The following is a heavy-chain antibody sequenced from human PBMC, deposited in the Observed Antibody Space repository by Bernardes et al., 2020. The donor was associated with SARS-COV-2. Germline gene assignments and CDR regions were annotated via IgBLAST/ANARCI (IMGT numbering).Heavy chain of an antibody. CDR1: GFTFSTYG. CDR2: ISDDGSNK. D-gene: IGHD2-2*01. J-gene: IGHJ6*02. V-gene: IGHV3-30*18. Sequence: GGSLRLSCAVSGFTFSTYGMHWVRQAPGKGLEWVAVISDDGSNKYYADSVKGRFTISRDNSKNTLYLQMDSLRVEDTAVYYCAKWHCNTNTCHVNFYYYHGMDVWGQGTTVTVSS. CDR3: AKWHCNTNTCHVNFYYYHGMDV.